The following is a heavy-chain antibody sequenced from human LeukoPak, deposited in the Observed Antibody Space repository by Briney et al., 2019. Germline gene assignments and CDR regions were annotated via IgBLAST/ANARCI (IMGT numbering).Heavy chain of an antibody. V-gene: IGHV4-34*01. CDR1: GGSFSGYY. CDR3: ARDLLMVYGTSPQYNWFDP. D-gene: IGHD2-8*01. CDR2: INHSGST. Sequence: PSETLSLTCAVYGGSFSGYYWSWIRQPPGKGLEWIGEINHSGSTNYNPSLKSRVTISVDTSKNQFSLKLSSVTAADTAVYYCARDLLMVYGTSPQYNWFDPWGQGTLVTVSS. J-gene: IGHJ5*02.